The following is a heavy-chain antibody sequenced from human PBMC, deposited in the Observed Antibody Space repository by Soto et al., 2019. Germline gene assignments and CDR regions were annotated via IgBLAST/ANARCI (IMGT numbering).Heavy chain of an antibody. J-gene: IGHJ4*02. CDR2: IYHSGSA. D-gene: IGHD4-17*01. V-gene: IGHV4-4*02. CDR1: GGSITSTHW. Sequence: KPSETLSLTCAVSGGSITSTHWWTWVRQPPGKGLEWIGEIYHSGSANYNPSLKSRVTISVDKSRNHFSLGLSSVTAADTAVYYCARGVDYGDPNFVSWGQGTLVTVSS. CDR3: ARGVDYGDPNFVS.